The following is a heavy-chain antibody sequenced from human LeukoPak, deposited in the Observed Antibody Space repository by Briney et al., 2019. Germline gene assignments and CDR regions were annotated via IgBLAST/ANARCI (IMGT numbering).Heavy chain of an antibody. CDR2: IKQDGSEK. J-gene: IGHJ4*02. CDR1: GFTFRSYW. D-gene: IGHD6-19*01. CDR3: ASPDLSIGWYIFNY. Sequence: PGGSLRLSCAASGFTFRSYWMRWVRQAPGKGLEWVANIKQDGSEKYYVDSVKGRFTISRNNAKNSLYLQMNSLLAEDTAVYYCASPDLSIGWYIFNYWGQGTLVTVSS. V-gene: IGHV3-7*01.